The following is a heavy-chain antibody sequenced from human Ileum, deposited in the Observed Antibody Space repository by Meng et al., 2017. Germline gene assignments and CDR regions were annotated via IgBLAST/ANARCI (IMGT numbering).Heavy chain of an antibody. Sequence: QMQVQVSGPGLVKPSETLSLTCSVSGASITNYYWSWIRQPPGKALEWIGYVYYSGRTTYNPSLKSRVTISVDTSKNHFSLELVSVTAADTAVYYCATYDFWSASPTNAFDSWGQGTLVTVSS. CDR3: ATYDFWSASPTNAFDS. D-gene: IGHD3-3*01. J-gene: IGHJ4*02. V-gene: IGHV4-59*01. CDR1: GASITNYY. CDR2: VYYSGRT.